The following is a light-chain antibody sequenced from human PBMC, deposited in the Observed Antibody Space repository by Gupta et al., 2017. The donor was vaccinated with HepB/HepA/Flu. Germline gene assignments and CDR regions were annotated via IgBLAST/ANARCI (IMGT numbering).Light chain of an antibody. CDR2: FAS. Sequence: IAVFHYIDFQSVTPKEKVTITCRISQSIGSSLHWYQQKPDQYPKLPIQFASRSVSGVPSRFSGSGSWRDFTLTINSLEAEDAAAYYCHQSNSLPLTFGGGTKVEIK. CDR1: QSIGSS. CDR3: HQSNSLPLT. V-gene: IGKV6D-21*02. J-gene: IGKJ4*01.